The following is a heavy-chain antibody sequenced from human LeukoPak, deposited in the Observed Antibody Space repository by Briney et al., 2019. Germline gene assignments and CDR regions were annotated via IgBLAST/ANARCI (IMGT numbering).Heavy chain of an antibody. V-gene: IGHV4-59*08. CDR2: IYNSGRN. Sequence: SESLSLTCTVSSGSISSFCWSWIRRPQGKGLEWVGYIYNSGRNNYHTSLKSRVTISVDTSKNLFSLKLSSVTAADTAVYYGARLAGYYDFWSGYYREHYFDNWGQGTLVTVSS. CDR3: ARLAGYYDFWSGYYREHYFDN. CDR1: SGSISSFC. D-gene: IGHD3-3*01. J-gene: IGHJ4*02.